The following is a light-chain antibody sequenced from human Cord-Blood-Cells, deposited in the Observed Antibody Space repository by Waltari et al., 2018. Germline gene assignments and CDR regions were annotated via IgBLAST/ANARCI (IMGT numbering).Light chain of an antibody. CDR3: QQYNSYSQT. Sequence: DIQMTQSPSTLSASVGDRVTLTCRASQSISSRLAWYQQKPGKAPKLLIYKASSLESGVPSRFRGSGSGTEFTLTISSLQPDDFATYYCQQYNSYSQTFGQGTKVEIK. CDR1: QSISSR. V-gene: IGKV1-5*03. J-gene: IGKJ1*01. CDR2: KAS.